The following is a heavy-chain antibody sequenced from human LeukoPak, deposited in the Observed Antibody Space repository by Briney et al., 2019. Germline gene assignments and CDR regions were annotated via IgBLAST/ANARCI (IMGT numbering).Heavy chain of an antibody. CDR1: GYTFTSYA. J-gene: IGHJ6*02. D-gene: IGHD1-26*01. Sequence: ASVKVSCKASGYTFTSYAMHWARQAPGQRLEWMGWINAGNGNTKYSQKFQGRVTITRDTSASTAYMELSSLRSEDTAVYYCARDPRGMVAPYGMDVWGQGTTVTVSS. CDR2: INAGNGNT. CDR3: ARDPRGMVAPYGMDV. V-gene: IGHV1-3*01.